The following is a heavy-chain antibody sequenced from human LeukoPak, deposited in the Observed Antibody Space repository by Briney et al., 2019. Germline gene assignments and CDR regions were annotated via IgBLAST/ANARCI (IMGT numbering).Heavy chain of an antibody. V-gene: IGHV4-39*07. D-gene: IGHD2-15*01. CDR3: ARFVVGTSHFDY. J-gene: IGHJ4*02. Sequence: SETLSLTCTVSGGSISSTNYYWGWIRQPPGKGLEWIGSIYYSGSTYYNPSLKSRVTISVDTSKNQFSLKLSSVTAADTAVYYCARFVVGTSHFDYWGQGTLVTVSS. CDR2: IYYSGST. CDR1: GGSISSTNYY.